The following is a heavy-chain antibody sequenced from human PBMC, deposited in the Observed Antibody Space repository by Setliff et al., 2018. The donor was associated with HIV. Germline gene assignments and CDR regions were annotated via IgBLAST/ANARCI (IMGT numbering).Heavy chain of an antibody. Sequence: GASVKVSCKVSGYNLTELSRHWVRQTTGKGLEWMGGFDPEDGNTIYAQKFQGRVTMTAGTSTDTAYMELRSLRSEDTAVHYCATVSHTNVPAHDDLDIWGQGTMVT. D-gene: IGHD2-21*02. CDR3: ATVSHTNVPAHDDLDI. J-gene: IGHJ3*02. CDR2: FDPEDGNT. CDR1: GYNLTELS. V-gene: IGHV1-24*01.